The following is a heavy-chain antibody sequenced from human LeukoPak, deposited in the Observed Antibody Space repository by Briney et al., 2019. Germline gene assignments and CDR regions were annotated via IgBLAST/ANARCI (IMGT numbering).Heavy chain of an antibody. J-gene: IGHJ4*02. CDR3: ARESSDYGDYVGYYFDY. D-gene: IGHD4-17*01. CDR2: IIPIFGTA. CDR1: GGTFSSYA. Sequence: SVKVSCKASGGTFSSYAISWVRQAPGQGLEWMGGIIPIFGTANYAQKFQGRVTITADESTSTAYMELSSLRSEDTAVYYCARESSDYGDYVGYYFDYWGQGTLVTVSS. V-gene: IGHV1-69*13.